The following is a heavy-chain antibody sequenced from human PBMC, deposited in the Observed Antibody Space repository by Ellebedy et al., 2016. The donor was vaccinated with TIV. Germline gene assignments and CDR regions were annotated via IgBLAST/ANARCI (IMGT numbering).Heavy chain of an antibody. V-gene: IGHV1-18*04. J-gene: IGHJ1*01. D-gene: IGHD6-6*01. CDR2: IGTDMGNT. Sequence: AASVKVSCKVSGYTFTDYGITWLRQAPGQGLEWMGWIGTDMGNTNYAQKFRGRVTMTTDTSTTTGYMELRSLRSDDTALYYCARDRDIRSSSDFQHWGQGTLVTVSS. CDR3: ARDRDIRSSSDFQH. CDR1: GYTFTDYG.